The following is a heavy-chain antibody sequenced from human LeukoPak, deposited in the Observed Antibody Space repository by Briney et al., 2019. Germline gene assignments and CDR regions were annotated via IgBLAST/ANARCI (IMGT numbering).Heavy chain of an antibody. CDR2: IYSGGTT. Sequence: TGGSLRLSCAASGFTFSNVWMSWVRQAPGKGLEWVSIIYSGGTTYYADSVKGRFTISRDTSKNTLSLQMNSPRAEDTAVYFCARVGDHFHWNLDLWGRGTLVTVSS. CDR3: ARVGDHFHWNLDL. D-gene: IGHD3-3*02. J-gene: IGHJ2*01. CDR1: GFTFSNVW. V-gene: IGHV3-53*01.